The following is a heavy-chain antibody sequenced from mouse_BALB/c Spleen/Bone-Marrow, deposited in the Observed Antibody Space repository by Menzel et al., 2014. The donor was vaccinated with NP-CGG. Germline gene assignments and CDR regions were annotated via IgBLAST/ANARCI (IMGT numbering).Heavy chain of an antibody. J-gene: IGHJ3*01. CDR2: INPNNGGT. CDR1: GYTFTNYF. Sequence: VKLMESGAELVQPGASVKLSCKASGYTFTNYFMYWVKQRPGQGLEWIGKINPNNGGTNFNENFKSKATLPLDKSSSTAYMQLSSLTSEDSAVYYCTRSGPGFADWGHGTLVTVSA. CDR3: TRSGPGFAD. V-gene: IGHV1S17*01.